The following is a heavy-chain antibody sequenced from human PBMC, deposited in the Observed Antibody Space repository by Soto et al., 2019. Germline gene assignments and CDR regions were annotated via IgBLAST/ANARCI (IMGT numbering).Heavy chain of an antibody. V-gene: IGHV3-23*01. J-gene: IGHJ4*02. CDR2: ISGSGDIT. CDR1: GFTFSSYA. Sequence: PGGSLRLSCAASGFTFSSYAMSWVRQAPGKGLEWVSSISGSGDITYYADSVKGRLTISRDNSRDTLYLQMNSLRAEDTAVYHCAKGYSSGWSPRYFDYWGQGALVTVSS. D-gene: IGHD6-19*01. CDR3: AKGYSSGWSPRYFDY.